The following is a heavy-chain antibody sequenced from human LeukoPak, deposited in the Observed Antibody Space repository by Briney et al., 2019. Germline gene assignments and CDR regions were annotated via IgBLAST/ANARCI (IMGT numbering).Heavy chain of an antibody. D-gene: IGHD6-13*01. Sequence: GGSLRLSCAASGFTFSSYAMHWVRQAPGKGLEWVAVISYDGSNKYYADSVKGRFTISRDNSKNTLYLQMNSLRAEDTAVYYCARGNSSSVYYFDYWGQGTPVTVSS. CDR3: ARGNSSSVYYFDY. J-gene: IGHJ4*02. V-gene: IGHV3-30*04. CDR2: ISYDGSNK. CDR1: GFTFSSYA.